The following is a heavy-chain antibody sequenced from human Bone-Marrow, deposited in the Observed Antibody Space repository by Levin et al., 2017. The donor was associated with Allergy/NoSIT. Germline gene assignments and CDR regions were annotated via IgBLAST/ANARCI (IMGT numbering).Heavy chain of an antibody. CDR3: ASWAMFYYDGSDFDYFYYGMDV. V-gene: IGHV3-21*06. J-gene: IGHJ6*02. D-gene: IGHD3-16*01. CDR1: GLSFSNYD. CDR2: ISSGSSHI. Sequence: GGSLRLSCAASGLSFSNYDMNRVRQAPGKGLEWVSSISSGSSHIDYADSVKGRFTISRDNAKNSLYLQMNSLRLEDTAVYFCASWAMFYYDGSDFDYFYYGMDVWGQGTTVTVSS.